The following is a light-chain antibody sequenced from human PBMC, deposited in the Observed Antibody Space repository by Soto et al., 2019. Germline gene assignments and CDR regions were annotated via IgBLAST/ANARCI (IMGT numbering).Light chain of an antibody. CDR2: GVT. V-gene: IGLV2-14*01. CDR1: SRDVGGYNY. CDR3: SSYTSASTLLYL. Sequence: QSALAQPASVSGSPGQSITISCTGTSRDVGGYNYVSWYHQHPGIAPKLLIYGVTNRPSGVSTRFSGSKSGNTASLTISGLQAEDEADYHCSSYTSASTLLYLFGTGTKVTVL. J-gene: IGLJ1*01.